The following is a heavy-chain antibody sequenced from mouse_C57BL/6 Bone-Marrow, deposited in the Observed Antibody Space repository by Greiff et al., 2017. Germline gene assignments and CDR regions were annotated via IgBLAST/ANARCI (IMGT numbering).Heavy chain of an antibody. CDR3: ARCYYGSSYDFDY. D-gene: IGHD1-1*01. V-gene: IGHV1-69*01. J-gene: IGHJ2*01. CDR1: GYTFTSYW. CDR2: IDPSDSYT. Sequence: VQLQQPGAELVMPGASVKLSCKASGYTFTSYWMHWVKQRPGPGLEWIGEIDPSDSYTNYNQKFKGKSTLTVDKSSSTAYMQLSSLTSEDSAVYYCARCYYGSSYDFDYWGQGTTLTVSS.